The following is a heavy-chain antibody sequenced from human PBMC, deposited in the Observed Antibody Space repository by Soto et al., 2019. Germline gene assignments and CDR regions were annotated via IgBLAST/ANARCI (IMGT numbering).Heavy chain of an antibody. Sequence: QVQLVQSGAEVKKPGSSVKVSCTTSGGTFSTFAINWVRQAPGQGLEWMGGITPIDCSRNYVQKFHGRVTITADASTSTAYMDLSSLRSEDTAVYYCARSFTKSRRGGVAFDYWGQGTLLTVSS. D-gene: IGHD3-3*01. CDR2: ITPIDCSR. CDR3: ARSFTKSRRGGVAFDY. CDR1: GGTFSTFA. V-gene: IGHV1-69*01. J-gene: IGHJ4*02.